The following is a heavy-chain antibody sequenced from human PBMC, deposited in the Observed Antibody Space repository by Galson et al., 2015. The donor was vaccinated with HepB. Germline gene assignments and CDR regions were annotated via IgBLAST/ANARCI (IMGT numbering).Heavy chain of an antibody. CDR1: GYTFTGYY. J-gene: IGHJ4*02. Sequence: SVKVSCKASGYTFTGYYMHWVRQAPGQGLEWMGRINPNSGGTNYAQKFQGRVTMTRDTSISTAYMELSRLRSDDTVVYYCARETHSSSWYGPLDYWGQGTLVIVSS. D-gene: IGHD6-13*01. CDR2: INPNSGGT. CDR3: ARETHSSSWYGPLDY. V-gene: IGHV1-2*05.